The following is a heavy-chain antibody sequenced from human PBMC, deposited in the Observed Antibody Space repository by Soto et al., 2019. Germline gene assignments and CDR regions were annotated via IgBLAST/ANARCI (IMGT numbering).Heavy chain of an antibody. Sequence: SQTLSLTCAVSGGSFSGFYWTWIRQPPGEGLEWIGEINHSGTTNFNPSLRSRLTISLDSSKKHFSLKLTSMTAADAAVYYCARADRTLVTSYGLDVWGQGTTVTVSS. CDR1: GGSFSGFY. CDR2: INHSGTT. J-gene: IGHJ6*02. CDR3: ARADRTLVTSYGLDV. D-gene: IGHD2-21*02. V-gene: IGHV4-34*01.